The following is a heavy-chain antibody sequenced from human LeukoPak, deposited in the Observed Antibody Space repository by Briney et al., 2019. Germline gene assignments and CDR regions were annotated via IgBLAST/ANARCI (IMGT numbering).Heavy chain of an antibody. Sequence: SETLSLTCTVSGGSISSYYWSWIRQPAGKGLEWIGRIYTSGSTNYNPSLESRVTMSGDTSKNQFSLKLNSVTGADTAVYYCARDPYGDYVAGYYFDYWGQGTLVTVSS. D-gene: IGHD4-17*01. V-gene: IGHV4-4*07. CDR2: IYTSGST. CDR3: ARDPYGDYVAGYYFDY. CDR1: GGSISSYY. J-gene: IGHJ4*02.